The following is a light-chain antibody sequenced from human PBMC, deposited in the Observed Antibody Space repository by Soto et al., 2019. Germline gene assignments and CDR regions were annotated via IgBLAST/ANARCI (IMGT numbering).Light chain of an antibody. J-gene: IGKJ1*01. CDR3: HQFGSSPQT. Sequence: EIVLTQSPGTLSLSPGERATLSCSASQSVSSNHIAWYQQKPGQAPRLLIYGPSSRATGIPERFSGSGSGTDFTLSISRLEPEDFAVYFCHQFGSSPQTFGHGTKVDI. CDR1: QSVSSNH. CDR2: GPS. V-gene: IGKV3-20*01.